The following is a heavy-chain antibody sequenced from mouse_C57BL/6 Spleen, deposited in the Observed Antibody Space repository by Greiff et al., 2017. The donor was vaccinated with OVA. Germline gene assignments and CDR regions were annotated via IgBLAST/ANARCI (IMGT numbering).Heavy chain of an antibody. CDR1: GYTFTSYW. D-gene: IGHD1-1*01. CDR3: ARWIITTVVAGDY. Sequence: QVQLKQPGTELVKPGASVKLSCKASGYTFTSYWMHWVKQRPGQGLEWIGNINPSNGGTKYNEKFKSKATLTVDKSSSTAYMQLSSLTSEDSAVYYCARWIITTVVAGDYWGQGTTLTVSS. J-gene: IGHJ2*01. CDR2: INPSNGGT. V-gene: IGHV1-53*01.